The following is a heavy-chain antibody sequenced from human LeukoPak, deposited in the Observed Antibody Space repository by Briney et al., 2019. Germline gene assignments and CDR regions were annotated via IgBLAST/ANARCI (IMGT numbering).Heavy chain of an antibody. CDR3: AKAPGDSSGYWSAFDY. CDR2: IIPIFGTA. D-gene: IGHD3-22*01. Sequence: SVKVSCKASGGTFSIYAISWVRQAPGQGLEWMGGIIPIFGTANYAQKFQGRVTITTDESTSTAYMELSSLRSEDTAVYYCAKAPGDSSGYWSAFDYWGQGTLVTVSS. V-gene: IGHV1-69*05. CDR1: GGTFSIYA. J-gene: IGHJ4*02.